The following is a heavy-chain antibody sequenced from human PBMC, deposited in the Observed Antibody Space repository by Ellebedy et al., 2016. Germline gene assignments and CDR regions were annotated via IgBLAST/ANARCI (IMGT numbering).Heavy chain of an antibody. D-gene: IGHD3-22*01. V-gene: IGHV3-48*02. J-gene: IGHJ5*02. Sequence: GGSLRLSCAASGFTFSSYSMNWVRQAPGKGLEWVSYISSSSSTIYYADSVKGRFTISRDNAKNSLYLQMNSLRDEDTAVYYCARLYYYDSSGHNWFDPWGQGTLVTVSS. CDR2: ISSSSSTI. CDR1: GFTFSSYS. CDR3: ARLYYYDSSGHNWFDP.